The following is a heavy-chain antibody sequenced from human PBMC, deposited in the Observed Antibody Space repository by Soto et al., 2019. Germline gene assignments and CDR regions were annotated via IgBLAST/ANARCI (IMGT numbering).Heavy chain of an antibody. J-gene: IGHJ5*02. Sequence: QVTLKESGPVLVKPTETLTLRCTVSGLSITDSEMGVSWIRQPPVQPLEWLAHIDSSGEKSYRTFLKSRLAISKDTSKSQIGLTMTTMDPADTATYYCARRHLAVAVSPWFDPWGQGIPVTVSS. D-gene: IGHD6-19*01. V-gene: IGHV2-26*01. CDR3: ARRHLAVAVSPWFDP. CDR2: IDSSGEK. CDR1: GLSITDSEMG.